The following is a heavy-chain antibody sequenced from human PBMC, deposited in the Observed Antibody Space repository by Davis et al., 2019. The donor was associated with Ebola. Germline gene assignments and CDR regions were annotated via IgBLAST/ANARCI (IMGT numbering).Heavy chain of an antibody. V-gene: IGHV3-48*04. J-gene: IGHJ6*02. CDR3: ARLYSSSSPFGGYYYYGMDV. D-gene: IGHD6-6*01. CDR1: GFTFSSYS. Sequence: GESLKISCAAFGFTFSSYSMNWVRQAPGKGLEWVSYISSSSSTIYYADSVKGRFTISRDNAKNSLYLQMNSLRAEDTAVYYCARLYSSSSPFGGYYYYGMDVWGQGTTVTVSS. CDR2: ISSSSSTI.